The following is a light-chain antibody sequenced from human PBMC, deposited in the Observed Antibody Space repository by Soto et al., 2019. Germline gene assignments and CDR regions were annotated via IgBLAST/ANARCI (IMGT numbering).Light chain of an antibody. Sequence: DIQLTQSPSSLSASVGDRVTITCRARQAFTKNLAWFQQKPGKSPKSLIYATSTLQTGVPPRFSGSGSGTDFTLTISSLQPEDFAPYYCHKYNTDPRAFGGGTKVEI. V-gene: IGKV1-16*01. CDR1: QAFTKN. J-gene: IGKJ4*01. CDR3: HKYNTDPRA. CDR2: ATS.